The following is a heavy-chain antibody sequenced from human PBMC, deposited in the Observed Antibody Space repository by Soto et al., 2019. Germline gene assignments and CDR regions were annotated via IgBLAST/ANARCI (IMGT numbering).Heavy chain of an antibody. CDR1: GGSISSSNW. CDR3: ARDQSYSSSSRWYFDL. J-gene: IGHJ2*01. V-gene: IGHV4-4*02. CDR2: IYHSGGT. Sequence: QVQLQESGPGLVKPSGTLSLTCAVSGGSISSSNWWSWVRQPPGKGLECIGEIYHSGGTNYNPSLKSIFTISVDKSQNQFSLKLSSVPAADTAVYYCARDQSYSSSSRWYFDLWGRGTQVTVSS. D-gene: IGHD6-6*01.